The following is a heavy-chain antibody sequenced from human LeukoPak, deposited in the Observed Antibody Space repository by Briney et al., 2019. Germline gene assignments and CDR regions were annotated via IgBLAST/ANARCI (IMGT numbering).Heavy chain of an antibody. CDR2: IRSGATTI. V-gene: IGHV3-11*04. Sequence: PGGSLRLSCEASGFSFSDYYMSWIRQPPGKGLEWIAYIRSGATTIYYADSVKGRFTISRDNAKNSLYLHMDSLRVEDMAVYYCARGGAARPDYWGQGTLVTVSS. J-gene: IGHJ4*02. D-gene: IGHD6-6*01. CDR3: ARGGAARPDY. CDR1: GFSFSDYY.